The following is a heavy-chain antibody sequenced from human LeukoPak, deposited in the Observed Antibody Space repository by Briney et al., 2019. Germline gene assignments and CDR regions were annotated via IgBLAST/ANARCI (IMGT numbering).Heavy chain of an antibody. CDR3: ARDGQWWYFDY. CDR2: IIPILGIA. CDR1: GGTFSSYA. V-gene: IGHV1-69*04. D-gene: IGHD2-15*01. J-gene: IGHJ4*02. Sequence: ASVKVSCKASGGTFSSYAISWVRQAPGQGLEWMGRIIPILGIANYAQKFQGRVTITADKSTSTAYMELSSLRSEDTAVYYCARDGQWWYFDYWGQGTLVTVSS.